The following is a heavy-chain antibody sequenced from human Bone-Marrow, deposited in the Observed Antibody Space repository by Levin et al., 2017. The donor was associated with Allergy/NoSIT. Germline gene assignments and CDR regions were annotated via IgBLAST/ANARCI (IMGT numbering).Heavy chain of an antibody. Sequence: TGESLKISCAASGFTFSSYWMHWVRQAPGEGLVWVSRINVDGTTTNYADSLKDRFTVSRDNAKNTLYLQMNSLRAEDTAVYYCARAGYYREDYWGQGTLVTVSS. CDR2: INVDGTTT. D-gene: IGHD1-14*01. V-gene: IGHV3-74*01. CDR1: GFTFSSYW. CDR3: ARAGYYREDY. J-gene: IGHJ4*02.